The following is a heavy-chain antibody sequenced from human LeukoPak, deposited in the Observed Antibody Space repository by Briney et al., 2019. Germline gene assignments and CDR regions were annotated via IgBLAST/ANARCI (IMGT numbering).Heavy chain of an antibody. CDR2: INRSGST. CDR3: AWSIAAASFDY. J-gene: IGHJ4*02. Sequence: SETLSLTCAVYGGSFSGYYWSWIRQPPGKGLEWIGEINRSGSTNYNPSLKSRVTISVDTSKNQFSLKLSSVTAADTAVYYCAWSIAAASFDYWGQGTLVTVSS. CDR1: GGSFSGYY. D-gene: IGHD6-13*01. V-gene: IGHV4-34*01.